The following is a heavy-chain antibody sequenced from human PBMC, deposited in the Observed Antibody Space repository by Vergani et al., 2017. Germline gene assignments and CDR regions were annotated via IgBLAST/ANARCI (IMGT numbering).Heavy chain of an antibody. V-gene: IGHV2-70*04. CDR3: ARTLSDSRGYYLDY. CDR2: IDWDDDT. Sequence: QVTLKESGPALVKPTQTLTLTRTFSGFSLTTYGMRVSWIRQPPGKALEWLACIDWDDDTYYRTSLRTRLTISKDTFKNQVALTMTNVDPVDTATYYCARTLSDSRGYYLDYWGQGTLVTVSS. J-gene: IGHJ4*02. D-gene: IGHD3-22*01. CDR1: GFSLTTYGMR.